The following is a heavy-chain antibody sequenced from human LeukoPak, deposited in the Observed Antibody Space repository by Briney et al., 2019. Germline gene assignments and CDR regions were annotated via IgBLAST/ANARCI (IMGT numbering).Heavy chain of an antibody. J-gene: IGHJ3*02. V-gene: IGHV3-30*18. CDR3: AKVIDCSSTSCYIRFDAFDI. CDR1: GFTFSSYG. Sequence: PGGSLRLSYAASGFTFSSYGMHWVRQAPGKGLEWVAVISSDGNDKYHADSVKGRFTISRDNSKNTLYLQMNSLRAEDTAVYYCAKVIDCSSTSCYIRFDAFDIWGQGTMVTVSS. D-gene: IGHD2-2*02. CDR2: ISSDGNDK.